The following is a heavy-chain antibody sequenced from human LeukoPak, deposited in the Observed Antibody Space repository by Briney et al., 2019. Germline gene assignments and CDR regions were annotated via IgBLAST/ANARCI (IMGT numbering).Heavy chain of an antibody. Sequence: SDTLSLTCTVSAPSISSYYWSWLRQPPGKGLEWLAYIHSRGSTNYNASLKSRVTISIDTSKNQCSLKLSSATAADTAVYYCARHSQYTSAPMDIWGQGTTVTVSS. CDR2: IHSRGST. V-gene: IGHV4-59*08. D-gene: IGHD1-1*01. CDR1: APSISSYY. CDR3: ARHSQYTSAPMDI. J-gene: IGHJ6*02.